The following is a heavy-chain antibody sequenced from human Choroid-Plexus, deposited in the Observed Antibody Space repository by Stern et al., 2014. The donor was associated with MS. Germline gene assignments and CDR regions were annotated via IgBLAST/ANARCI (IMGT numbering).Heavy chain of an antibody. Sequence: VQLVESGDEAKKPGSSVKVFCKTLGGTFSNYGFFWVRQAPGQGLERMGGIIPFFGTTNYAQKFQGRVTITADESTSTVYMELRSLRSDDSAIYYCTASGGGPHDYYFEWWGQGTLVTVSS. CDR1: GGTFSNYG. D-gene: IGHD2-21*02. CDR2: IIPFFGTT. J-gene: IGHJ4*02. CDR3: TASGGGPHDYYFEW. V-gene: IGHV1-69*01.